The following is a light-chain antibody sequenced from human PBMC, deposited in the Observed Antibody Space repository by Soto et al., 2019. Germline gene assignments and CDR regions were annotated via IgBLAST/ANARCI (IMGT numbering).Light chain of an antibody. CDR2: EAS. J-gene: IGLJ1*01. CDR3: SSYTSSSTYG. V-gene: IGLV2-14*01. Sequence: QSALTQPASVSGSPGQSITISCPGNSSDVGGYNYVSWYPQPPGKAPTPKIHEASNQPSGVSTRFSGAKSGNTASLTISGLQAEDEADYYCSSYTSSSTYGFGTGTKVTVL. CDR1: SSDVGGYNY.